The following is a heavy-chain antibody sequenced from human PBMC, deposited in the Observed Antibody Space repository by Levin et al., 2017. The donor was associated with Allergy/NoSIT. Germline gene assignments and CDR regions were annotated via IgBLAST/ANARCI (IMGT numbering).Heavy chain of an antibody. V-gene: IGHV3-74*01. CDR2: INSDETST. D-gene: IGHD3-3*01. CDR3: ATLRFLDFYDY. Sequence: GESLKISCAASGFTFSSYWMNWVRQAPGKGLVWVSRINSDETSTNYADSVKGRFTISRDNAKNTLYLQMNSLRAEATAVYYCATLRFLDFYDYWGRGTLVSVSS. CDR1: GFTFSSYW. J-gene: IGHJ4*02.